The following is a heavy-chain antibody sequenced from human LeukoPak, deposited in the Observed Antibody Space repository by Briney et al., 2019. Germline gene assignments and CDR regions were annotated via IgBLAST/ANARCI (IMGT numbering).Heavy chain of an antibody. J-gene: IGHJ4*02. CDR3: ASCSKMGYCSGGSWDY. D-gene: IGHD2-15*01. CDR1: GYTFTGYY. Sequence: ASVKVSCKASGYTFTGYYMHWVRQAPGQGLEWMGWINPNSGGTNYAQKFQGRVTMTRDTSISTAYMELSRLRSDDTAVYYCASCSKMGYCSGGSWDYWGQGTLVTVSS. V-gene: IGHV1-2*02. CDR2: INPNSGGT.